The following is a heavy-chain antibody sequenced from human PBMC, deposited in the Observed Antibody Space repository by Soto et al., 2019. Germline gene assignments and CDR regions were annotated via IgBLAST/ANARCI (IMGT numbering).Heavy chain of an antibody. V-gene: IGHV4-59*01. CDR1: RCSIRSYY. Sequence: XETRSLTCTVSRCSIRSYYWSWIRQPPGKGLEWIGYIYNSGSTNYSPSLKSRVTISVDTSKNQFSLKLTSVTAADTAVYYCARWGPRWFDPWGQGILVTVSS. CDR2: IYNSGST. CDR3: ARWGPRWFDP. D-gene: IGHD3-16*01. J-gene: IGHJ5*02.